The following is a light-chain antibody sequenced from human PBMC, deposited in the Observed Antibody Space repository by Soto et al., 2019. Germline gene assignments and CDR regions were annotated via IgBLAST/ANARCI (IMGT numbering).Light chain of an antibody. CDR3: SSYTSSSTPYV. J-gene: IGLJ1*01. Sequence: QSALTQPASVSGSPGQSITISCTGTSSDVGGYNYVSWYQQHPVKAPKLMIYDATNRPSGVSYRFSGSKSGNTASLTISGLQAEDEADYYCSSYTSSSTPYVFGTGTKLTVL. CDR1: SSDVGGYNY. CDR2: DAT. V-gene: IGLV2-14*01.